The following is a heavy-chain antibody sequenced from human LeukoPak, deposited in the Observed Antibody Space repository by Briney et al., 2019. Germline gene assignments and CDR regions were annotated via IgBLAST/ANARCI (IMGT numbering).Heavy chain of an antibody. J-gene: IGHJ3*02. CDR1: GGTFSSYA. CDR3: ARATGGYSSSPEDAFDI. D-gene: IGHD6-6*01. V-gene: IGHV1-69*05. CDR2: IIPIFGTA. Sequence: GASVKVSCKASGGTFSSYAISWVRQAPGQGLEWMGGIIPIFGTANYAQKFQGRVTITTDESTSTAYMELSSLRSEDTAVYYCARATGGYSSSPEDAFDIWGQGTMVTVSS.